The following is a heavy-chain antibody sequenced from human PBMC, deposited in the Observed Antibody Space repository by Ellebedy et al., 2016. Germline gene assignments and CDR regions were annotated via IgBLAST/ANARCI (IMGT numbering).Heavy chain of an antibody. D-gene: IGHD4-17*01. J-gene: IGHJ6*02. V-gene: IGHV3-43*01. CDR3: AKGVWVGYGDYDYYYGMDV. CDR1: GFTFDDYT. Sequence: GGSLRLSXAASGFTFDDYTMHWVRQAPGKGLEWVSLISWDGGSTYYADSVKGRFTISRDNSKNSLYLQMNSLRTEDTALYYCAKGVWVGYGDYDYYYGMDVWGQGTTVTVSS. CDR2: ISWDGGST.